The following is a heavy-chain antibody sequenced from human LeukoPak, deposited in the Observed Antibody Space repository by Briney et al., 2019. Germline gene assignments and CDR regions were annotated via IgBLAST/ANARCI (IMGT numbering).Heavy chain of an antibody. CDR3: ARASNSPFDY. CDR2: IYTDNNI. CDR1: GFTFSSYE. Sequence: GGSLRLSCAASGFTFSSYEMSWVRQTPRKGLEWVSHIYTDNNIKEADAVKGRFTISRDNAKNSLYLQMNSLRAEDTAVYYCARASNSPFDYWGQGTLVTVSS. V-gene: IGHV3-48*03. D-gene: IGHD2-21*01. J-gene: IGHJ4*02.